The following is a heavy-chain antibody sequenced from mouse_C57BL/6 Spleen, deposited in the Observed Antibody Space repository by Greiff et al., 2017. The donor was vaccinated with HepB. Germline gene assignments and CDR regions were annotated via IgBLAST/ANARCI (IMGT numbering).Heavy chain of an antibody. V-gene: IGHV3-6*01. J-gene: IGHJ1*03. Sequence: DVKLQESGPGLVKPSQSLSLTCSVTGYSITSGYYWNWIRQFPGNKLEWMGYISYDGSNNYNPSLKNRISITRDTSKNQFFLKLNSVTTEDTATYYCARGDLLYRYFDVWGTGTTVTVSS. CDR1: GYSITSGYY. CDR2: ISYDGSN. D-gene: IGHD2-12*01. CDR3: ARGDLLYRYFDV.